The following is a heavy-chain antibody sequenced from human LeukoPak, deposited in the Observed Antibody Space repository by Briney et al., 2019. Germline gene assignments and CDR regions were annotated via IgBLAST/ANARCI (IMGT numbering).Heavy chain of an antibody. CDR1: GFTFGDYA. Sequence: LTGRPLRLSCSTSGFTFGDYAMSWVRQAPGKGLEWVGFIQAKAYGGATKYAASVNGRFSISRDDSQSIANLQMNDLKTEDTAVYYCTRAPHPRCSSSGCYLDYWGQGTLVTVSS. CDR3: TRAPHPRCSSSGCYLDY. D-gene: IGHD2-2*01. J-gene: IGHJ4*02. V-gene: IGHV3-49*04. CDR2: IQAKAYGGAT.